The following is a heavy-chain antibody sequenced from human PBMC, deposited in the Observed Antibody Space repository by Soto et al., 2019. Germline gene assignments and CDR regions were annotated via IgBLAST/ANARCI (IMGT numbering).Heavy chain of an antibody. CDR3: AIMVWSSPLGSIHY. CDR1: GGSISSGGYS. Sequence: SETLSLTCAVSGGSISSGGYSWSWIRQPPGKGLEWIGYIYHSGSTYYNPSLKSRVTISVDRSKNQFSLKLSSVTAADTAVYYCAIMVWSSPLGSIHYCGQGTLVTV. D-gene: IGHD2-8*01. CDR2: IYHSGST. V-gene: IGHV4-30-2*01. J-gene: IGHJ4*02.